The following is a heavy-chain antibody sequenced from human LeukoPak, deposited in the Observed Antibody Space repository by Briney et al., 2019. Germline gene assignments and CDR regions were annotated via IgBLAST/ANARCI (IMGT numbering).Heavy chain of an antibody. D-gene: IGHD2-2*01. CDR1: GFTFTRNA. J-gene: IGHJ4*02. CDR2: IDGSGGTT. Sequence: GGSLRLSCAASGFTFTRNAMAWVRQAPGKGLEWVSAIDGSGGTTFYAGSVKGRVTISRVQSTNTVYLQMNSLRADDTAVYYCAKAHCSSTSCSRADNWGQRTLVTVSS. V-gene: IGHV3-23*01. CDR3: AKAHCSSTSCSRADN.